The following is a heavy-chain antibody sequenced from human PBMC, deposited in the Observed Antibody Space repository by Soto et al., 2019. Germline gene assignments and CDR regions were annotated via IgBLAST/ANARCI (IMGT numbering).Heavy chain of an antibody. J-gene: IGHJ4*02. V-gene: IGHV4-4*02. CDR3: AARPVTYYYDSSGYPRSPFDY. D-gene: IGHD3-22*01. CDR2: IYHSGST. CDR1: GGSISSSSW. Sequence: PSETLSLTCAVSGGSISSSSWWSWVRQPPGKGLEWIGEIYHSGSTNYNPSLKSRVTISVDKSKNQFSLKLSSVTAADTAVYYCAARPVTYYYDSSGYPRSPFDYWGQGTLVTVSS.